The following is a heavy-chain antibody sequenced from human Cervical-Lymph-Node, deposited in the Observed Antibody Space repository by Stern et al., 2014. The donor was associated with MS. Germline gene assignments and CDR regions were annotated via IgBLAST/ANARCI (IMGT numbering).Heavy chain of an antibody. CDR2: IIPVFNTS. CDR3: ATVSDKEGTSSTYKWFDP. Sequence: QLVESGAEVKKPGSSARIPCKASGDTFSIYSMNWVRQAPGQRLEWMGGIIPVFNTSKCAQKFQGRVAITADAFTSTYYMELSSLRSDDTAVYFCATVSDKEGTSSTYKWFDPWDQGTLVIVSS. D-gene: IGHD5/OR15-5a*01. J-gene: IGHJ5*02. V-gene: IGHV1-69*01. CDR1: GDTFSIYS.